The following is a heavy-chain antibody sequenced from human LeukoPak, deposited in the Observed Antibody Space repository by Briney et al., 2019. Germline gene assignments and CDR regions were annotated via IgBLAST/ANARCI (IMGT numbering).Heavy chain of an antibody. J-gene: IGHJ4*02. V-gene: IGHV3-30*01. Sequence: SGGSLRLSCAASGFTFSSYAMHWVRQAPGKGLEWVAVISYDGSNKYYADSVKGRFTISRDNSKNTLYLQMNSLRAEDTAVYYCARMCEAWGQGTLVTVSS. CDR1: GFTFSSYA. CDR3: ARMCEA. CDR2: ISYDGSNK.